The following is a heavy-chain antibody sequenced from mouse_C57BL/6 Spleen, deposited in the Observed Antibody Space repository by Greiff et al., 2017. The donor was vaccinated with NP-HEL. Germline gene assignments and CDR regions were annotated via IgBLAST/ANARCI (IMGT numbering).Heavy chain of an antibody. V-gene: IGHV1-61*01. J-gene: IGHJ2*01. Sequence: QVQLQQPGAELVRPGSSVKLSCKASGYTFTSYWMDWVKQRPGQGLEWIGNIYPSDSETHYNQKFKDKATLTVDKSSSTAYMQLSSLTSEDSAVYYCARRAYYKIDYWGQGTTLTVSS. CDR1: GYTFTSYW. CDR3: ARRAYYKIDY. CDR2: IYPSDSET. D-gene: IGHD2-12*01.